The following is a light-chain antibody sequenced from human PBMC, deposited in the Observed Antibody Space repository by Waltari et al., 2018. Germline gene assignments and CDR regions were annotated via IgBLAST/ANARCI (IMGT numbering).Light chain of an antibody. CDR1: NSGSPT. CDR3: QVWDSSSDHLV. J-gene: IGLJ1*01. Sequence: SYVLTQPPSVSVAPGKTARITCAVKNSGSPTVQWYQQKPGQAPGLVVYDDTERPSGIPERFSGSDSGKTATLTISRVEAGDEADYYCQVWDSSSDHLVFGTGTKVTVL. CDR2: DDT. V-gene: IGLV3-21*03.